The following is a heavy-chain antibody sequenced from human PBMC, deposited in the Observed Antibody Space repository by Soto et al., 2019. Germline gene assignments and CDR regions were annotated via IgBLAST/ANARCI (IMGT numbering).Heavy chain of an antibody. J-gene: IGHJ3*02. CDR2: ISGSGGST. V-gene: IGHV3-23*01. D-gene: IGHD4-17*01. Sequence: GKGLAWVSAISGSGGSTYYADSVKGRFTISRDNSKNTLYLQMNSLRAEDTAVYYCAKDRTTISRHAFDISGQGIMRT. CDR3: AKDRTTISRHAFDI.